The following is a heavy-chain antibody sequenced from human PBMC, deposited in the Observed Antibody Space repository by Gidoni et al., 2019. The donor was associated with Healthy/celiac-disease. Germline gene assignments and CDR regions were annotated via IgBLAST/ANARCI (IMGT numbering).Heavy chain of an antibody. D-gene: IGHD6-19*01. CDR1: GGSFSGYY. V-gene: IGHV4-34*01. Sequence: QVQLQQWGAGLLKPSETLSLTCAVYGGSFSGYYWSWIRQPPGKGLEWIGEINHSGSTNYNPSLKSRVTISVDTSKNQFSLKLSSVTAADTAVYYCARYSSGWYVWDGMDVWGQGTTVTVSS. CDR2: INHSGST. J-gene: IGHJ6*02. CDR3: ARYSSGWYVWDGMDV.